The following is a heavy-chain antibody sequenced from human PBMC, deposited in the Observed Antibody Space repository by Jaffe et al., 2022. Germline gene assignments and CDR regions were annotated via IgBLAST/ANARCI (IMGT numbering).Heavy chain of an antibody. CDR2: IRYDGSNK. Sequence: QVQLVESGGGVVQPGGSLRLSCAASGFTFSSYGMHWVRQAPGKGLEWVAFIRYDGSNKYYADSVKGRFTISRDNSKNTLYLQMNSLRAEDTAVYYCAKAIAAAGTPFDYWGQGTLVTVSS. D-gene: IGHD6-13*01. CDR3: AKAIAAAGTPFDY. V-gene: IGHV3-30*02. CDR1: GFTFSSYG. J-gene: IGHJ4*02.